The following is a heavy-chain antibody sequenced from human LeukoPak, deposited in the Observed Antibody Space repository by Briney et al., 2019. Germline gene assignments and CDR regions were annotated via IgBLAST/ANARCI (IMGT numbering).Heavy chain of an antibody. Sequence: GGSLRLSCAASGFTFSSYAMSWVRQAPGKGLELVSAISGSGGSTYYADSVKGRFTISRDNTKNTLYLQMNSLRAEDTAVYYCAKRGSGYDSGVVDYWGQGTLVTVSS. CDR2: ISGSGGST. D-gene: IGHD5-12*01. CDR1: GFTFSSYA. J-gene: IGHJ4*02. CDR3: AKRGSGYDSGVVDY. V-gene: IGHV3-23*01.